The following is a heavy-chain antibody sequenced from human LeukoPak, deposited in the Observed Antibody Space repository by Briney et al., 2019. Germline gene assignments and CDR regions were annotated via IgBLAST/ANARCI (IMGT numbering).Heavy chain of an antibody. CDR3: AKDARDFDAFDI. V-gene: IGHV3-23*01. Sequence: PGGSLRLSCAAPGLPFSSFAMSWVRQAPGKGLEWVSVISGSGGSTYYADSVKGRFTISRDNSKNTLYLQMNSLRAEDTAVYYCAKDARDFDAFDIWGQGTMVTVSS. D-gene: IGHD2-21*02. J-gene: IGHJ3*02. CDR2: ISGSGGST. CDR1: GLPFSSFA.